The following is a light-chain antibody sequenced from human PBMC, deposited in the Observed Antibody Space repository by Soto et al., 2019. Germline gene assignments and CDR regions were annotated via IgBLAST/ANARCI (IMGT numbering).Light chain of an antibody. CDR2: SAS. CDR3: QQANGFPLT. J-gene: IGKJ3*01. V-gene: IGKV1-12*01. Sequence: DIQMTQSPSSVSASVGDRVTISCRASQGISSWLAWYQQKPGKAPSLLIHSASTLHSGVPSRFSGSGSGTDFTLTISSLQPEDFATYYWQQANGFPLTFGPGTKVDIK. CDR1: QGISSW.